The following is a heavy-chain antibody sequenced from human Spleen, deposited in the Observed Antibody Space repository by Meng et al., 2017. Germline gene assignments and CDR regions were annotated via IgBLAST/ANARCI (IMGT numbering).Heavy chain of an antibody. Sequence: QWQLRQWGAGLLKPSESLSLTCVVSGGSFSDYYWSWIRQPPGKGLEWIGEINHSGSTNYNPSLESRATISVDTSQNNLSLKLSSVTAADSAMYYCARGPTTMAHDFDYWGQGTLVTVSS. J-gene: IGHJ4*02. CDR1: GGSFSDYY. V-gene: IGHV4-34*01. CDR2: INHSGST. CDR3: ARGPTTMAHDFDY. D-gene: IGHD4-11*01.